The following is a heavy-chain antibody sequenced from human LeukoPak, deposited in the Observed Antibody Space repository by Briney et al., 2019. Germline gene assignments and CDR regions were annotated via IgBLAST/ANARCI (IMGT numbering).Heavy chain of an antibody. V-gene: IGHV3-7*03. CDR2: IKQDGSEK. D-gene: IGHD3-10*02. CDR3: AKLGDLFGEFDRDDY. J-gene: IGHJ4*02. CDR1: GFTSSSYW. Sequence: GGSLRLSCVVSGFTSSSYWMTWVRQAPGKGLEWVANIKQDGSEKYYVDSVKGRFTISRDSAKNSLYLQMNSLRAEDTAVYYCAKLGDLFGEFDRDDYWGQGTLVTVSS.